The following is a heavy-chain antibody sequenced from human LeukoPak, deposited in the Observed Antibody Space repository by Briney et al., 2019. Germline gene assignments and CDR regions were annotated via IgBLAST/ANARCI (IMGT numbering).Heavy chain of an antibody. J-gene: IGHJ4*02. CDR1: GFTFSSYS. V-gene: IGHV3-7*01. CDR3: ARLNWIYTNGVSYTGFDY. D-gene: IGHD2-8*01. Sequence: GGSLRLSCAASGFTFSSYSMSWVRQAPGKGLEWVANIKQDESEEYFVDSVKGRFTISRENARNSLYLQMNSLRAEDTAIYYCARLNWIYTNGVSYTGFDYWGQGTLVTVSS. CDR2: IKQDESEE.